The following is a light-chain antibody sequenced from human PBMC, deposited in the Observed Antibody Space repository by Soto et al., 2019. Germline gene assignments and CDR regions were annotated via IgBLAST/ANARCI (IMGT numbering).Light chain of an antibody. Sequence: EIVLTQSPATLSLSPGERATLSCGASQSVSNNYLAWYQQKPGLAPRLLIYDASSRATGVPDRFSGSGSGTAFTLTISRLEPEVFAVYYCQQYGSSPSLGQGTRREIK. CDR1: QSVSNNY. CDR3: QQYGSSPS. CDR2: DAS. V-gene: IGKV3D-20*01. J-gene: IGKJ5*01.